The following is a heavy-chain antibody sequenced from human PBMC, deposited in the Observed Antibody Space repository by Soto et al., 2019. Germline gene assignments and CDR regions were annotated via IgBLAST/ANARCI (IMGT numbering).Heavy chain of an antibody. V-gene: IGHV3-15*07. CDR3: TTALRFLEWLSQDPVRAFDI. D-gene: IGHD3-3*01. Sequence: PGGSLRLSCAASGFTFSNAWMNWVRQAPGKGLEWVGRIKSKTDGGTTDYAAPVKGRFAISRDDSKNTLYLQMNSLKTEDTAVYYCTTALRFLEWLSQDPVRAFDIWGQGTMVTVSS. CDR2: IKSKTDGGTT. J-gene: IGHJ3*02. CDR1: GFTFSNAW.